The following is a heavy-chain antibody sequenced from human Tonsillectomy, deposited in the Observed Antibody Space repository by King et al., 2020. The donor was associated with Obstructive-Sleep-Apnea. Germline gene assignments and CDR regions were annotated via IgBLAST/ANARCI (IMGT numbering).Heavy chain of an antibody. D-gene: IGHD6-6*01. J-gene: IGHJ4*01. CDR2: IRHKAYGGTT. CDR3: TRMGIAARGDDY. V-gene: IGHV3-49*03. Sequence: VQLVESGGGLVQPGRSLRLSCTASGFTFGDYAMTWFRQAPGKGLEWVGFIRHKAYGGTTDYAASVRGRFTISRDDSKSIAYLQMDSLKTEDTAVYYCTRMGIAARGDDYWGQGILAT. CDR1: GFTFGDYA.